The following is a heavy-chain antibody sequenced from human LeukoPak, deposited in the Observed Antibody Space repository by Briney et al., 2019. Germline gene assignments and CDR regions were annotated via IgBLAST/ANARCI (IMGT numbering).Heavy chain of an antibody. D-gene: IGHD1-26*01. CDR1: GFTFSSYA. CDR3: AKDRWSGSHNAFDI. V-gene: IGHV3-23*01. CDR2: ISGSGGST. Sequence: GSLRLSCAASGFTFSSYAMSWVRQAPGRGLEWVSAISGSGGSTYYADSVKGRFTISRDNSKDTLYLQMNSLRAEDTAVYYCAKDRWSGSHNAFDIWGQGTMVTVSS. J-gene: IGHJ3*02.